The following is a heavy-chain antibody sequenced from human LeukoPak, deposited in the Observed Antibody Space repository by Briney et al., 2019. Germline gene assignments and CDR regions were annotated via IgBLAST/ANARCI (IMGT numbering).Heavy chain of an antibody. CDR2: ISNDGSST. V-gene: IGHV3-74*01. CDR1: GLTFSSYW. D-gene: IGHD5-18*01. CDR3: AADIQLWSTAVDY. Sequence: GGSLRLSCAASGLTFSSYWMHWARQAPGKGLVWVSRISNDGSSTNYADSVKGRFTVSRDNAKNTLYLQMNSLRAEDTAVYYCAADIQLWSTAVDYWGQGTLVTVSS. J-gene: IGHJ4*02.